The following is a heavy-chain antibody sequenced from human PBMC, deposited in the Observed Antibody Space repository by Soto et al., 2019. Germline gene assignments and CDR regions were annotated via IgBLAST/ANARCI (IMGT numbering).Heavy chain of an antibody. V-gene: IGHV1-2*04. CDR1: GYTFTGYY. CDR3: ARAEAVVVAAAPSSDYYYYYGMDV. Sequence: ASVKVSCKASGYTFTGYYMHWVRQAPGQGLEWMGWINPNSGGTNYAQKFQGWVTMTRDTSISTAYMELSRLRSDDTAVYYCARAEAVVVAAAPSSDYYYYYGMDVWGQGTTVTVSS. D-gene: IGHD2-15*01. CDR2: INPNSGGT. J-gene: IGHJ6*02.